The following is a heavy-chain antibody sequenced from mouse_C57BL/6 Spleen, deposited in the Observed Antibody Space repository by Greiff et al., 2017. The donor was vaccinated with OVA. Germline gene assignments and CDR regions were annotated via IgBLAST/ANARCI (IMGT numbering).Heavy chain of an antibody. J-gene: IGHJ3*01. Sequence: EVQLVESGGDLVKPGGSLKLSCAASGFTFSSYGMSWVRQTPDKRLEWVATISSGGSYTYYPDSVKGRFTISRDNAKNTLYLQMSSLKSEDTAMYYCARHGSGYDAFAYWGQGTLVTVSA. CDR3: ARHGSGYDAFAY. V-gene: IGHV5-6*01. CDR2: ISSGGSYT. CDR1: GFTFSSYG. D-gene: IGHD2-2*01.